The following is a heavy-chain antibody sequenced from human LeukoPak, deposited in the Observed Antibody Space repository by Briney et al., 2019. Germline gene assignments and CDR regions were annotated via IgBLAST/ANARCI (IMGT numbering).Heavy chain of an antibody. J-gene: IGHJ3*02. CDR3: ARDLRGLGAFDI. V-gene: IGHV3-23*01. D-gene: IGHD3-16*01. CDR2: ISGSGGST. CDR1: GFTFSSYA. Sequence: PGGSLRLSCAASGFTFSSYAMSWVRQAPGKGLEWVSAISGSGGSTYYADSVKSRFTISRDNSKNTLYLQMNSLRAEDTAVYYCARDLRGLGAFDIWGQGTMVTVSS.